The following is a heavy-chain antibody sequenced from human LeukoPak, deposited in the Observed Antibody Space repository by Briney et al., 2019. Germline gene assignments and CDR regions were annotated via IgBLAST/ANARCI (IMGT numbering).Heavy chain of an antibody. CDR1: GFTFSSYS. Sequence: PGGSLRLSCAASGFTFSSYSMNWVRQAPGKGLEWVSSISSSSYIYYADSVKGRFAISRDNAKNSLYLQMNSLRAEDTAVYYCARSNYGDYWAYFDYWGQGTLVTVSS. V-gene: IGHV3-21*01. D-gene: IGHD4-17*01. J-gene: IGHJ4*02. CDR2: ISSSSYI. CDR3: ARSNYGDYWAYFDY.